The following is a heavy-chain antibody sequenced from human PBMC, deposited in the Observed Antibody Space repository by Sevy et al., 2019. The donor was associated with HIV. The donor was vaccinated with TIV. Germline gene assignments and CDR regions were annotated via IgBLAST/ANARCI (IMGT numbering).Heavy chain of an antibody. Sequence: ASVKVACKTSGYLFTTFDIFWVRQAPGQGLECLGWIIPYNGKTSYAQKFQGRLTMTTDTSTRTASMLLSGLTSDDAGVYYCAKGRAPDGGKFYLENWAQGTLVTVSS. CDR2: IIPYNGKT. V-gene: IGHV1-18*01. CDR3: AKGRAPDGGKFYLEN. J-gene: IGHJ4*02. CDR1: GYLFTTFD. D-gene: IGHD3-16*01.